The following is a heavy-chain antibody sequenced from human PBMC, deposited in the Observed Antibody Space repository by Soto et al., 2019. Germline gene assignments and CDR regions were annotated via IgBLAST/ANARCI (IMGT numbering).Heavy chain of an antibody. V-gene: IGHV1-8*01. Sequence: VKVSCKSSGYTFTSYDINWLLQATGQGLEWMGRMNPNSGNTGYAQKFQGRVTMTRNTSISTAYMELSSLRSEDTAVYYCARAYRMWGVIPMVYWGQGTLVTVSS. CDR3: ARAYRMWGVIPMVY. D-gene: IGHD3-10*01. CDR2: MNPNSGNT. CDR1: GYTFTSYD. J-gene: IGHJ4*02.